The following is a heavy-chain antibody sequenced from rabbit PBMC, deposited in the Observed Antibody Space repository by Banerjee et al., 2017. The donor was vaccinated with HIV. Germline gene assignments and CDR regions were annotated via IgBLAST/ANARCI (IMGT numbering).Heavy chain of an antibody. CDR2: IDPVFGST. J-gene: IGHJ4*01. CDR3: VRYASSSGEDL. D-gene: IGHD1-1*01. CDR1: GFDFSSYG. V-gene: IGHV1S47*01. Sequence: QEQLVESGGGLVQPGGSLKLSCKASGFDFSSYGVSWVRQAPGKGLEWIGYIDPVFGSTYYASWVNGRFTISSHNAQNTLYLQLNSLTAADTATYFCVRYASSSGEDLWGPGTLVT.